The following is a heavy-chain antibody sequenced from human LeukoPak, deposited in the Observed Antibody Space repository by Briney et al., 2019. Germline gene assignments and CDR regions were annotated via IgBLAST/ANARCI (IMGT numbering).Heavy chain of an antibody. D-gene: IGHD5-24*01. CDR3: ARIRRDGYNPGGFDP. CDR2: IYTSGST. J-gene: IGHJ5*02. V-gene: IGHV4-4*09. CDR1: GGSISSYY. Sequence: PSETLSLTCTVSGGSISSYYWSWIRQPPGKGLEWIGYIYTSGSTNYNPSLKSRVTISVDTSKNQFSLKLSSVTAADTAVYYCARIRRDGYNPGGFDPWGQGTLVTVSS.